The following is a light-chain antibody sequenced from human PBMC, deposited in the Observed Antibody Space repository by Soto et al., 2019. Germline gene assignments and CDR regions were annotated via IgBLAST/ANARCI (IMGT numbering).Light chain of an antibody. J-gene: IGKJ5*01. CDR1: ESVTRRY. CDR2: DAT. CDR3: QQYEASPPIT. Sequence: ILWTQSPGTLSLSPGERATLSCRASESVTRRYLAWYQQKPGQAPRLLIYDATRRATGIPDRFSGSGTGTDFTLTISRLEPEDFAVYYCQQYEASPPITFGQGTRLEIK. V-gene: IGKV3-20*01.